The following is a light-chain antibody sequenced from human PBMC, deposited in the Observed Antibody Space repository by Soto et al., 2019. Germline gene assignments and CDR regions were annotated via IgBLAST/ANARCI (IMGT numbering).Light chain of an antibody. CDR1: QTISLN. CDR3: QQYFNWPPFT. CDR2: GAS. Sequence: EIVMTQSPATLSVVPGDRATLSCRASQTISLNLAWFQQKPGQAPRLLIYGASTRATGISARFSGRGSGTEFTLTISSLQSEDFAVYYCQQYFNWPPFTFGQGTKLEIK. J-gene: IGKJ2*01. V-gene: IGKV3-15*01.